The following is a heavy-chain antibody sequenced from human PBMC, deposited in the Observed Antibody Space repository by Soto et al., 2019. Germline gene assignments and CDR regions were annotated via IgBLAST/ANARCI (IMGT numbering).Heavy chain of an antibody. D-gene: IGHD1-1*01. CDR1: EYTFTDYW. J-gene: IGHJ5*02. CDR3: ASQKTVIRGPLSSNGFEP. CDR2: IYPGDSDT. Sequence: GESLKISCKGYEYTFTDYWIGWVRQMPGKGLELIGLIYPGDSDTRYSPYFQGRVTISADESISTAFLQWSSLTASETAMYYCASQKTVIRGPLSSNGFEPWGQGTLVTVSS. V-gene: IGHV5-51*01.